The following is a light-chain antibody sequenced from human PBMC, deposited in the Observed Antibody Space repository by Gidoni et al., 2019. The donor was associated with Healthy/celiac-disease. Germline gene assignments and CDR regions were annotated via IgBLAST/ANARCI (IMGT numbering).Light chain of an antibody. V-gene: IGLV2-8*01. CDR3: SSYAGSNDWV. J-gene: IGLJ3*02. CDR1: SSDVGGYTY. Sequence: QSALTQPPSASGSPGPSVTISCTGTSSDVGGYTYVSWFQQLPGKAPKLMIYEVSKRPSGVPDRFSGSKSGNTASLTVSGLQAEDEADYYCSSYAGSNDWVFGGGTKLTVL. CDR2: EVS.